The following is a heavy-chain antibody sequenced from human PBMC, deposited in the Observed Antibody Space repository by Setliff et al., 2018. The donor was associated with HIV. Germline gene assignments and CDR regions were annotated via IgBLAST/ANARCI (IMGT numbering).Heavy chain of an antibody. CDR3: ARGNLAVASF. Sequence: ASVKVSCKASGYTFTSFDINWVRQATGQGLEWMGWMNPDTGSTGYAQKFRGRVTMTRNTSTRTAYMELSSLNSEDTAVYYCARGNLAVASFWGQGTLVTVSS. CDR1: GYTFTSFD. J-gene: IGHJ4*02. V-gene: IGHV1-8*01. CDR2: MNPDTGST. D-gene: IGHD6-19*01.